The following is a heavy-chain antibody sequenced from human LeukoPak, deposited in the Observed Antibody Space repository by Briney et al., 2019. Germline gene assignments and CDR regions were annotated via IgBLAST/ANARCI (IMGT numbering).Heavy chain of an antibody. V-gene: IGHV4-4*09. Sequence: PSETLSLTCTVDGGSISSYYWSWIRQPPGKGLEWIGYIYTSGSTNYNPSLKSRATISVDTSKNQFSLKLSSVTAADTVVYYCARLSSRGSYLSDWGQGTLVTVSS. CDR1: GGSISSYY. CDR2: IYTSGST. J-gene: IGHJ4*02. CDR3: ARLSSRGSYLSD. D-gene: IGHD1-26*01.